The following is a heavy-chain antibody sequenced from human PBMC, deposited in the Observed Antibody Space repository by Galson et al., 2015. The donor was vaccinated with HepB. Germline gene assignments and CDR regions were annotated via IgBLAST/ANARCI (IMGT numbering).Heavy chain of an antibody. J-gene: IGHJ5*02. V-gene: IGHV1-2*04. CDR2: INPNSGGT. CDR3: ARERRSRRYCSGGSCLNWFDP. Sequence: GYTFTGYYMHWVRQAPGQGLEWMGWINPNSGGTNYAQKFQGWVTMTRDTSISTAYMELSRLRSDDTAVYYCARERRSRRYCSGGSCLNWFDPWGQGTLVTVSS. D-gene: IGHD2-15*01. CDR1: GYTFTGYY.